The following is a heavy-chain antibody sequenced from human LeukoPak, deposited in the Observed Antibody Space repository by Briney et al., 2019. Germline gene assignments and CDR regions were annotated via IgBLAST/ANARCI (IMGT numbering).Heavy chain of an antibody. CDR1: GFTFSSHA. J-gene: IGHJ4*02. D-gene: IGHD6-19*01. V-gene: IGHV3-23*01. Sequence: PGGPLSLSCAASGFTFSSHAMSWLRQAPGKGLEWVSAFSGSGGSTYYADSVKGRFTISRDNSKTTLDLQMNSLRPADTAVYYCAKAVARIRWGEGALVTVSS. CDR2: FSGSGGST. CDR3: AKAVARIR.